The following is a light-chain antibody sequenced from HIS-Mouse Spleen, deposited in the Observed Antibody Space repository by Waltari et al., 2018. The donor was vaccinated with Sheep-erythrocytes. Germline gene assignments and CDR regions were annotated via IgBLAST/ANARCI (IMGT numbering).Light chain of an antibody. CDR2: DVS. V-gene: IGLV2-11*01. Sequence: LTQPPSVSGSPGQSVTISCTGTISDVCGYNYVSWYQQHPGKAPKLMIYDVSKRPSGVPDRFSGSKSGNTASLTISGLQAEDEADYYCCSYAGSYNHVFATGTKVTVL. J-gene: IGLJ1*01. CDR1: ISDVCGYNY. CDR3: CSYAGSYNHV.